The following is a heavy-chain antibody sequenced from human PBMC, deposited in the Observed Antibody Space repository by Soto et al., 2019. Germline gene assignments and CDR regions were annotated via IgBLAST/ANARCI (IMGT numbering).Heavy chain of an antibody. CDR2: IIPILGIA. J-gene: IGHJ3*02. CDR1: GGTFSSYT. D-gene: IGHD1-1*01. V-gene: IGHV1-69*08. Sequence: QVQLVQSGAEVKKPGSSVKVSCKASGGTFSSYTXSWVRXAPGQGLEWMGRIIPILGIANYAQKFQGRVTITADKSTSTAYMELSSLRSEDTAVYYCARDQGYXGEHDAFDIWGQGTMVTVSS. CDR3: ARDQGYXGEHDAFDI.